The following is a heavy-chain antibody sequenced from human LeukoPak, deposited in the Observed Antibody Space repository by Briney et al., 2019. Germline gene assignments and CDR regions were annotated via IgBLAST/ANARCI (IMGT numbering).Heavy chain of an antibody. D-gene: IGHD2-2*02. CDR3: ARDSGYQLLYCWFDP. V-gene: IGHV1-2*02. Sequence: ASVKVSCKASGYTFTGYYMHWARQAPGQGLEWMGWINPNSGGTNYAQKFQGRVTMTRDTSISTAYMELSRLRSDDTAVYYCARDSGYQLLYCWFDPWGQGTLVTVSS. J-gene: IGHJ5*02. CDR1: GYTFTGYY. CDR2: INPNSGGT.